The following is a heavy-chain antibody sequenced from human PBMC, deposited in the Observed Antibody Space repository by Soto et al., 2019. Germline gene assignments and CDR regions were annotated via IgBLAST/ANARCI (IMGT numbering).Heavy chain of an antibody. Sequence: QLVESGGRGVQPGRSLRLSCEASEFTFSSYAMHWVRQAPGRGLEWVALISFDGNKEYYADSVKGRFIISRDNSKSMVYLQMDSLRPDDTAIYYCARPIPRWSYHYGMDVWGQGTTVTVSS. CDR1: EFTFSSYA. CDR2: ISFDGNKE. V-gene: IGHV3-30*03. CDR3: ARPIPRWSYHYGMDV. J-gene: IGHJ6*02. D-gene: IGHD2-15*01.